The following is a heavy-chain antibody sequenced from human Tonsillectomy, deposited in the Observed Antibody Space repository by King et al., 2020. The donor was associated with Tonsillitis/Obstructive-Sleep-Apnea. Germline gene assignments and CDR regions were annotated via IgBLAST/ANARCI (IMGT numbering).Heavy chain of an antibody. Sequence: VQLQESGPGLVKPSETLSLTCTVSGGSIRSSTYYWGWIRQPPGKGLEWIGSIFYSGNTYYNPSPNSRVTISVDTSENQFSLKLSSVTAADTAVYYCARRVGSAFDIWGQGTMVTVSS. CDR2: IFYSGNT. CDR1: GGSIRSSTYY. CDR3: ARRVGSAFDI. V-gene: IGHV4-39*01. J-gene: IGHJ3*02.